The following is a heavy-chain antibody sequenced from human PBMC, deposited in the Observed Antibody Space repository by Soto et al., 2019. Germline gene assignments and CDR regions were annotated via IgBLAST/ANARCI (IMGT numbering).Heavy chain of an antibody. CDR2: IYPSDSDT. Sequence: GESLKISCEGFGYTFTIHWIAWVRQTPGKGLEWMGIIYPSDSDTRYSPSFEGQVTISADKSISTAYLQWSSLKASDSAKYYCARLTTYYYDTSGYGMDVWGQGATVTVSS. D-gene: IGHD3-22*01. J-gene: IGHJ6*02. V-gene: IGHV5-51*01. CDR1: GYTFTIHW. CDR3: ARLTTYYYDTSGYGMDV.